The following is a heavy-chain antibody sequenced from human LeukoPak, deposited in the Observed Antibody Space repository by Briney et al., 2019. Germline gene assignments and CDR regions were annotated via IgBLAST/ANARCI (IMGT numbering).Heavy chain of an antibody. J-gene: IGHJ6*04. Sequence: ASVKVSCKASGYTFTGYFMHWVRQAPGQGLEWMGWINPGSGDTKYAQKFQGRVTMTRDTSISTAYMERSRLRSDDTAVYYCSRGVVVAADPTDVWGKGTTVTVSS. V-gene: IGHV1-2*02. D-gene: IGHD2-15*01. CDR2: INPGSGDT. CDR1: GYTFTGYF. CDR3: SRGVVVAADPTDV.